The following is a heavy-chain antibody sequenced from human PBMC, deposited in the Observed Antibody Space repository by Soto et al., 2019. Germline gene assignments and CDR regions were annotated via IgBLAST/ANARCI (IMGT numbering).Heavy chain of an antibody. Sequence: QVQLVESGGGVVQPGRSLRLSCVASGFTFSSCAMHWVRQVPGKGLEWLAVVTHDGTLYYYADSVKGRFSFSRDNSRKTLHLQMNGMRHEDTALYYCVKNRSDTWSFDYWGQGTLVTVSS. V-gene: IGHV3-30*18. CDR3: VKNRSDTWSFDY. D-gene: IGHD2-8*02. CDR1: GFTFSSCA. J-gene: IGHJ4*02. CDR2: VTHDGTLY.